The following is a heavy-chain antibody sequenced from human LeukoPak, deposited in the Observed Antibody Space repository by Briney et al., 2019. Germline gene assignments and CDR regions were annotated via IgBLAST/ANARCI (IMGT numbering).Heavy chain of an antibody. CDR1: GYTFTGYY. D-gene: IGHD6-19*01. CDR3: AREVAVAGGWFDS. CDR2: INPNSGGT. Sequence: ASVKVSCKASGYTFTGYYMHWVRQAPGQGLEWMGWINPNSGGTNYAQKFQGRVTMTRDTSISTAYMELSRLRSDDTAVYYCAREVAVAGGWFDSWGQGSLVTVSS. J-gene: IGHJ5*01. V-gene: IGHV1-2*02.